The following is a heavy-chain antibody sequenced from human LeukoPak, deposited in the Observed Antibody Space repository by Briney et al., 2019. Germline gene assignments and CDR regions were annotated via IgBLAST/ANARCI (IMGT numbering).Heavy chain of an antibody. J-gene: IGHJ4*02. V-gene: IGHV4-34*01. Sequence: SETLSLTCAVYGGSFSGYYWSWIRQPPGKGLEWIGEINHSGSTNYNPSLKSRVTISVDTSKNQFSLKLSSVTAADTAVYYCASDISGYFFAIWGQGTLVTVSS. CDR3: ASDISGYFFAI. D-gene: IGHD3-22*01. CDR1: GGSFSGYY. CDR2: INHSGST.